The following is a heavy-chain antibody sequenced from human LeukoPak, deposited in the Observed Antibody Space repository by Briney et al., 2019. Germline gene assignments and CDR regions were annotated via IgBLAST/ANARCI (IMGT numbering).Heavy chain of an antibody. D-gene: IGHD3-22*01. V-gene: IGHV3-74*01. Sequence: PGMSLRLSCGASGFTFSSYWMHWVRQAPGKGLVWVSRINTDGTTTDHADSVKGRFTISRDNAKNTLYVQMNSLRAEDTAVYYCARLESGHYYDSSGYYFDAFDIWGQGTMVTVSS. CDR3: ARLESGHYYDSSGYYFDAFDI. CDR1: GFTFSSYW. CDR2: INTDGTTT. J-gene: IGHJ3*02.